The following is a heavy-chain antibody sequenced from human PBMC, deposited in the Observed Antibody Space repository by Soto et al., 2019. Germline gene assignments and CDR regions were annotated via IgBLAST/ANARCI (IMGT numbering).Heavy chain of an antibody. CDR1: GFSLSTSGVG. CDR3: AHRRPNSSGWPFDY. V-gene: IGHV2-5*02. J-gene: IGHJ4*02. Sequence: QITLKESGPTLVKPTQTLTLTCTVSGFSLSTSGVGVGWIRQPPGKALEWLGIIYWDDDTRYSPSLKSRFTITKDTSKNQVVLTLTNVDPVDTATYYCAHRRPNSSGWPFDYWGQVTRVTVSS. CDR2: IYWDDDT. D-gene: IGHD6-19*01.